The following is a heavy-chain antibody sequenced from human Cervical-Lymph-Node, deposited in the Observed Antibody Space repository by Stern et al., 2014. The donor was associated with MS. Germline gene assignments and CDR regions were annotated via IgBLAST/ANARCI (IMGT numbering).Heavy chain of an antibody. V-gene: IGHV1-69*04. CDR1: GGTFSSSYA. Sequence: QVQLVQSGAEVKKPGSSMNVSCKTSGGTFSSSYAITWMRQALGQGLEWMGRIIPILGLANYAQKFQGRVTITADTSTSTTYMELSSLTSEDTAVYYCARGVVSNRAAATLHNLFDPWGQGTLVTVSS. D-gene: IGHD2-15*01. J-gene: IGHJ5*02. CDR2: IIPILGLA. CDR3: ARGVVSNRAAATLHNLFDP.